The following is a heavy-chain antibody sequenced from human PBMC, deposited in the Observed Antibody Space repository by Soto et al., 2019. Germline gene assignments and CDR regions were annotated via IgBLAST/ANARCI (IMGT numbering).Heavy chain of an antibody. D-gene: IGHD3-22*01. Sequence: QVQLVQSGAEVKKPGSSVKVSCKASGGTFSSYAISWVRQAPGQGLEWMGVIIPIFGTANYAQKFQGRVTITADDYTSTAYMELSSLRSEDTAVYYCATVYYYDSSGYSPSYYYGMDVWGQGTTVTVSS. CDR3: ATVYYYDSSGYSPSYYYGMDV. V-gene: IGHV1-69*01. J-gene: IGHJ6*02. CDR1: GGTFSSYA. CDR2: IIPIFGTA.